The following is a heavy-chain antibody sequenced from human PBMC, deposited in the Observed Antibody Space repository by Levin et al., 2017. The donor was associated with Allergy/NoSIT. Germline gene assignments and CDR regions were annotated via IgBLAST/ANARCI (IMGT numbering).Heavy chain of an antibody. CDR3: TTYSSSWYYFGY. CDR1: GITFSNAW. D-gene: IGHD6-13*01. J-gene: IGHJ4*02. V-gene: IGHV3-15*01. CDR2: IKNKADGATT. Sequence: SCAASGITFSNAWMSWARQAPGKGLEWVGRIKNKADGATTEYAAPVKGRFTISRDDSKNTLYLQMNSLKTEDTAVYFGTTYSSSWYYFGYWGQGTLV.